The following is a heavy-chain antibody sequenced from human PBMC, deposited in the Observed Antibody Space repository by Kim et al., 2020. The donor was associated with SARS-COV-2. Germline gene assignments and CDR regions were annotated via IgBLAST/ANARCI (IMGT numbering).Heavy chain of an antibody. J-gene: IGHJ3*02. CDR2: ISNSRSTI. CDR1: GFTFSDYY. CDR3: ARDSNGAFDI. D-gene: IGHD3-22*01. Sequence: GGSLRLSCAASGFTFSDYYMGWIRQAPGQGLEWVSYISNSRSTIYYADSVKGRFTISRDNAKNSLYLQMNSLRAEDTAVYYCARDSNGAFDIWGQGTMVTVSS. V-gene: IGHV3-11*01.